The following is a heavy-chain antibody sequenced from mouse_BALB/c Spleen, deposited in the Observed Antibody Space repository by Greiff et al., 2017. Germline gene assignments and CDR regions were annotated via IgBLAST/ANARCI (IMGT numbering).Heavy chain of an antibody. Sequence: EVQVVESGGGLVKPGGSLKLSCAASGFTFSSYAMSWVRQSPEKRLEWVAEISSGGSYTYYPDTVKGRFTISRDNAKNTLYLQMSSLKSEDTAMYYCARLSYYSMDYWGQGTSVTVSS. J-gene: IGHJ4*01. CDR1: GFTFSSYA. V-gene: IGHV5-9-4*01. D-gene: IGHD3-2*02. CDR2: ISSGGSYT. CDR3: ARLSYYSMDY.